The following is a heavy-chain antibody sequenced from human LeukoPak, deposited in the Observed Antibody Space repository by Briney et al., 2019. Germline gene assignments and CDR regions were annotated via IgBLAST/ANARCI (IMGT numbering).Heavy chain of an antibody. Sequence: ASVKVSCKASGYTFTAQYMHWVRQAPGQGLEWMGWINPNNGDTKYAQSFLGRVTMTRDTSTTTAYMELSSLRSDDTAVYFCASYPRSTPTPPFDYWGQGTLVTVSS. J-gene: IGHJ4*02. CDR2: INPNNGDT. V-gene: IGHV1-2*02. D-gene: IGHD2-2*01. CDR3: ASYPRSTPTPPFDY. CDR1: GYTFTAQY.